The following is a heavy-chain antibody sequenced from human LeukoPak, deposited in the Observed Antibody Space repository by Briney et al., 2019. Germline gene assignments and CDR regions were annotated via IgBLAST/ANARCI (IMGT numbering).Heavy chain of an antibody. Sequence: SETLSLTCTVSGGSISSYYWSWIRQPPGKGLEWIGSIYYSGSTYYNPSLKSRVTISVDTSKNQFSLKLSSVTAADTAVYYCGSGYSYGYDYWGQGTLVTVSS. D-gene: IGHD5-18*01. V-gene: IGHV4-59*04. CDR3: GSGYSYGYDY. J-gene: IGHJ4*02. CDR2: IYYSGST. CDR1: GGSISSYY.